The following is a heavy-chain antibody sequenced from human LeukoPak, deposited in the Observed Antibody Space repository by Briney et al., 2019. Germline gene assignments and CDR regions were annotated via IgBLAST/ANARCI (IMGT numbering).Heavy chain of an antibody. J-gene: IGHJ5*02. Sequence: SETLSLTCTVSGGSISSYYWSWIRQPPGKGLEWIGYIYYSGSTNYNPSLKSRVTISVDTSKNQFSLKLSSVTAADTAVYYCARGPCSSANCYWSLDHWGQGTLVTVSS. V-gene: IGHV4-59*01. CDR3: ARGPCSSANCYWSLDH. D-gene: IGHD2-2*01. CDR2: IYYSGST. CDR1: GGSISSYY.